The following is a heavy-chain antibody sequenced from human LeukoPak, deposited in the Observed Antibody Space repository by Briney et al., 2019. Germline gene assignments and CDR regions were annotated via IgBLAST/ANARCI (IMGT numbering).Heavy chain of an antibody. CDR1: GYTFTGYF. V-gene: IGHV1-2*02. Sequence: ASVKVSCKASGYTFTGYFMHWVRQAPGQGLEWMGWINPNSGGTNYAQKFQGRVTMTGDTSISTAYMDLSSLRSDDTAVYYCARALLGGDYFDYWGQGTLVTVSS. D-gene: IGHD3-16*01. CDR3: ARALLGGDYFDY. CDR2: INPNSGGT. J-gene: IGHJ4*02.